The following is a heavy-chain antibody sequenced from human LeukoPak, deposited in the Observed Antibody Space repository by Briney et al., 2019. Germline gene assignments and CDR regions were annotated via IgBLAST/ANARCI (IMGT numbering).Heavy chain of an antibody. D-gene: IGHD6-19*01. CDR2: FDPEDGET. Sequence: ASVKVSCKASGYTFTGYYMHWVRQAPGKGLEWMGGFDPEDGETIYAQKFQGRVTMTEDTSTDTAYMELSSLRSEDTAVYYCATGLIAVAGQGGFWWGQGTLVTVSS. CDR1: GYTFTGYY. CDR3: ATGLIAVAGQGGFW. J-gene: IGHJ4*02. V-gene: IGHV1-24*01.